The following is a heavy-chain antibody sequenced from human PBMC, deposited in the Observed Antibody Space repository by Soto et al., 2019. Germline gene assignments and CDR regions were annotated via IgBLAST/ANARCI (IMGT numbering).Heavy chain of an antibody. CDR2: IYYSGSN. J-gene: IGHJ6*02. CDR3: ARDQLGKDSSSNSGGMDV. Sequence: SETLSLTCTVSGGSISSGGYYWSWIRQHPGKGLEWIGYIYYSGSNYYNPSLKSRVTISVDTSKTQFSLKLSSVTAADTAVYYCARDQLGKDSSSNSGGMDVWGQGTTVT. CDR1: GGSISSGGYY. V-gene: IGHV4-31*03. D-gene: IGHD7-27*01.